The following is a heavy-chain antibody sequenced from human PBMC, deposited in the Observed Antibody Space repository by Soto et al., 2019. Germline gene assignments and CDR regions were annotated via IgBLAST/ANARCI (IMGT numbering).Heavy chain of an antibody. CDR3: ARVAVAGTWWFDP. V-gene: IGHV3-33*01. Sequence: QVQLVESGGGVVQAGRSLRLSCAASGFTFSNYGMHWARQAPGKGLEWVALIWYDGSNDRYADSVKGRFTISRDNFKTILYVQMNSLRAEDTAVYYCARVAVAGTWWFDPWGQGTLVTVSS. CDR1: GFTFSNYG. D-gene: IGHD6-19*01. CDR2: IWYDGSND. J-gene: IGHJ5*02.